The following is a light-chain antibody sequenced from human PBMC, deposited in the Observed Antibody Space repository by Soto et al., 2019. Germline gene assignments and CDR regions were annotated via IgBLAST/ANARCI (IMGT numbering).Light chain of an antibody. CDR2: EVS. J-gene: IGLJ2*01. CDR1: SSDVGGYNY. V-gene: IGLV2-8*01. Sequence: QSALTQPPSASGSPGQSVTISCTGTSSDVGGYNYVSWYQQRPGKAPKLMIYEVSKRPSGVPDRFSGSKSGNTASLTVSGLQAEDEADYYCSSYAGSKTLFGGGTKLTVL. CDR3: SSYAGSKTL.